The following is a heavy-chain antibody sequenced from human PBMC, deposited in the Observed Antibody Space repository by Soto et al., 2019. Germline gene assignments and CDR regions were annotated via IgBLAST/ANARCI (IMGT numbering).Heavy chain of an antibody. D-gene: IGHD4-17*01. Sequence: QVQLVESGGGVVQPGRSLRLSCAASGFTFSSYGMHWVRQAPGKGLEWVAVIWFDGSRTHYADSVKGGFTISRDNSKNTLHLQRISLRAEDTAVYLWARVEDGDYVDYCGLGTMVTVSS. J-gene: IGHJ4*02. CDR3: ARVEDGDYVDY. CDR1: GFTFSSYG. CDR2: IWFDGSRT. V-gene: IGHV3-33*01.